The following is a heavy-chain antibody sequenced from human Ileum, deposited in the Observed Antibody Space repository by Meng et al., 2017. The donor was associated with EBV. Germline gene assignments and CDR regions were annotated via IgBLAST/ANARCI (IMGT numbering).Heavy chain of an antibody. Sequence: QGQLHESGQRLVKPSGTLSLTCSVSDDSTIRSNWWSWVRQPPGKGLEWIGEILHAGVTNYNPSLKSRVSMSVDRSRIQASLNLNSVTAADTAIYYCARGEDYTWDVWGQGILVTVSS. J-gene: IGHJ4*02. CDR2: ILHAGVT. V-gene: IGHV4-4*02. D-gene: IGHD3-16*01. CDR3: ARGEDYTWDV. CDR1: DDSTIRSNW.